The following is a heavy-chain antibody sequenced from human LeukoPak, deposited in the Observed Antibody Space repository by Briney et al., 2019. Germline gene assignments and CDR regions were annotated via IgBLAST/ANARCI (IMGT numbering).Heavy chain of an antibody. CDR3: AKDLPYYDILTGYYRSDEYFQH. J-gene: IGHJ1*01. CDR1: GFTFSSYW. D-gene: IGHD3-9*01. Sequence: GGSLRLSCAASGFTFSSYWMSWVRQAPGKGLEWVANIKQDGSEKYYVDSVKGRFTISRDNAKNSLYLQMNSLRAEDTAVYYCAKDLPYYDILTGYYRSDEYFQHWGQGTLVTVSS. V-gene: IGHV3-7*01. CDR2: IKQDGSEK.